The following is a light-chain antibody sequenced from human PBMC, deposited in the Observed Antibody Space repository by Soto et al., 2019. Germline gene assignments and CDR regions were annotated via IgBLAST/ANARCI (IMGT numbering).Light chain of an antibody. CDR3: QHYNSYSEA. Sequence: AIRMTQSPSSFSASTGDRVSITCRATQDIGTYLAWYQQIPGKAPKLLIYKASTLKSGVPSRFSGSGSGTEFTLTISSLQPDDFATYYCQHYNSYSEAFGQGTKVELK. V-gene: IGKV1-8*01. CDR2: KAS. J-gene: IGKJ1*01. CDR1: QDIGTY.